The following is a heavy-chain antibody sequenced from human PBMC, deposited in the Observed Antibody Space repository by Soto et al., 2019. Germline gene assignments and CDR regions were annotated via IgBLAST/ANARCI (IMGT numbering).Heavy chain of an antibody. CDR3: AKDSSTTYYYYGMDV. CDR1: GITLSDFY. D-gene: IGHD2-2*01. Sequence: PGGSLRLSCAASGITLSDFYMTWVRQAPGQGLEWLSYISPGSNYREYADSVKGRHIISRDNAKNSLYLQMNSLRAEDTAVYYCAKDSSTTYYYYGMDVWGQGTTVTVSS. V-gene: IGHV3-11*06. J-gene: IGHJ6*02. CDR2: ISPGSNYR.